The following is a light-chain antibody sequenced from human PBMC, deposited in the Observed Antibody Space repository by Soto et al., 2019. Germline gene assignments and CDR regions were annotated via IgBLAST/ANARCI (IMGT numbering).Light chain of an antibody. CDR2: LNSDGSH. J-gene: IGLJ7*01. CDR3: QTWDTGIRV. V-gene: IGLV4-69*01. CDR1: SGHSSYA. Sequence: QPVLTQSPSASASLGASVKLTCTLSSGHSSYAIAWHQQQPEKGPRYLMKLNSDGSHSKGDGIPDRFSGSSSGAERYLTISILQSEDEADYCCQTWDTGIRVFGGGTQLTVL.